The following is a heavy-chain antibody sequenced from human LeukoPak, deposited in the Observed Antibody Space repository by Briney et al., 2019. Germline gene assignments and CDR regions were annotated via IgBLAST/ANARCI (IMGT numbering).Heavy chain of an antibody. CDR1: GGSISSYY. J-gene: IGHJ5*02. CDR2: IYYSGST. CDR3: ARHNPTGTGTNWWFDP. V-gene: IGHV4-59*08. Sequence: PSETLSLICTVPGGSISSYYWSWIRQPPGKGLEWIGYIYYSGSTNYNPSLKSRVTISVDTSKNQFSLKLSSVTAADTAVYYCARHNPTGTGTNWWFDPWGQGTLVTVSS. D-gene: IGHD1-7*01.